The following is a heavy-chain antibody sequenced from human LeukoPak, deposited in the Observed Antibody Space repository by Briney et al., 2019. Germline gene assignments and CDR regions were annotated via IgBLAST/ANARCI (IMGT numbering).Heavy chain of an antibody. D-gene: IGHD5-12*01. CDR3: ATDLSGRQDY. CDR1: GFTFSSYW. J-gene: IGHJ4*02. CDR2: IDEYGTTI. V-gene: IGHV3-74*01. Sequence: PGGSLRLSCEVSGFTFSSYWMHWVRQAPGKGLVWVSRIDEYGTTINYADSVKGRFTISRNNAGDTLFLQMNSLRAEDTGVYYCATDLSGRQDYWGQGTPVTVSS.